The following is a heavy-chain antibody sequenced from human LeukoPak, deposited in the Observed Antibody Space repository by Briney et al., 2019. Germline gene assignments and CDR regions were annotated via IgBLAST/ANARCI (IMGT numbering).Heavy chain of an antibody. J-gene: IGHJ4*02. CDR1: GFTFSSSW. Sequence: PGGSLRLSCAASGFTFSSSWMHWVRQAPGKGLVWVSRINTDGSSTNYADSVKGRFTISRDNTKNTLYLQMNSLRAEGTAVYYCARDLRESYFDYWGQGTLVTVSS. CDR2: INTDGSST. V-gene: IGHV3-74*01. CDR3: ARDLRESYFDY.